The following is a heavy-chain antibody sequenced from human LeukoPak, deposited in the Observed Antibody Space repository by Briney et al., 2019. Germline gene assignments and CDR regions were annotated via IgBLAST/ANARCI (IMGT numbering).Heavy chain of an antibody. CDR1: GGSIDITNY. Sequence: SETLSLTCGVSGGSIDITNYWSWVRQAPGKGLEWIGEIAHDGTTNYNPSLRSRVAMSLDRANNQFSLSLTSVTAADTAVYYCTREDRPYCPFAYWGQGVLVTVSS. J-gene: IGHJ4*02. CDR3: TREDRPYCPFAY. CDR2: IAHDGTT. V-gene: IGHV4-4*02. D-gene: IGHD1-26*01.